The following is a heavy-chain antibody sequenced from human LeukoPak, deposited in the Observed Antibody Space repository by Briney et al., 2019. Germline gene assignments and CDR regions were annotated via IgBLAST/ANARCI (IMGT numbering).Heavy chain of an antibody. V-gene: IGHV3-21*01. D-gene: IGHD4-17*01. CDR2: ITSSSVYI. CDR3: ARDRIIYGDYGDAFDI. CDR1: GFTFSTYS. J-gene: IGHJ3*02. Sequence: WGSLRLSCAASGFTFSTYSMNWVRQTPGKGLGWVSSITSSSVYIYYADSVKGRFTISRDNAKNSLYLQMNSLRAEDTAVYYCARDRIIYGDYGDAFDIWGQGTMVTVAS.